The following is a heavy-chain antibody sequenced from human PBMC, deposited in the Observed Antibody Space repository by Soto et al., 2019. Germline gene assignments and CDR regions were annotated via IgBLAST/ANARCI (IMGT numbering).Heavy chain of an antibody. CDR1: GFTFSSSA. CDR2: FSGSAGST. J-gene: IGHJ3*02. Sequence: PGGSLRLSCAASGFTFSSSAMTWVRQAPGEGLEWVSAFSGSAGSTDYVDSVRGRFTISGDNSENTPCLQMNRLRAEDTAVYYWAKGRGLCSSSSCSPYDALDISGQGTMDTVSS. V-gene: IGHV3-23*01. CDR3: AKGRGLCSSSSCSPYDALDI. D-gene: IGHD2-2*01.